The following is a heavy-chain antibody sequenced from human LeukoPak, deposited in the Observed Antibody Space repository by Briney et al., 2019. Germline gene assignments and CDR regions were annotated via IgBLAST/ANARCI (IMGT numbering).Heavy chain of an antibody. CDR3: ARDRVNYGSGSYRYYYYGMDV. CDR1: GYSISSGYY. CDR2: IYYSGST. J-gene: IGHJ6*02. V-gene: IGHV4-38-2*02. Sequence: SETLSLTCTVSGYSISSGYYWGWIRQPPGKGLEWIGSIYYSGSTYYNPSLKSRVTISVDTSKNQFSLKLSSVTAADTAVYYCARDRVNYGSGSYRYYYYGMDVWGQGTTVTVSS. D-gene: IGHD3-10*01.